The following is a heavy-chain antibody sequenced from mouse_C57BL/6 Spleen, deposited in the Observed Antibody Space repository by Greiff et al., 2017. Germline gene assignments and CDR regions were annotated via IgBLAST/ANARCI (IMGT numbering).Heavy chain of an antibody. CDR3: ARHGEDYYGSPFAY. D-gene: IGHD1-1*01. Sequence: QVQLKESGPGLVAPSQSLSITCTVSGFSLTSYGVHWVRQPPGKGLEWLVVIWSDGSTTYNSALKSRLSISKDNSKSQVFLKMNSLQTDDTAMYYGARHGEDYYGSPFAYWGQGTLVTVSA. J-gene: IGHJ3*01. CDR1: GFSLTSYG. CDR2: IWSDGST. V-gene: IGHV2-6-1*01.